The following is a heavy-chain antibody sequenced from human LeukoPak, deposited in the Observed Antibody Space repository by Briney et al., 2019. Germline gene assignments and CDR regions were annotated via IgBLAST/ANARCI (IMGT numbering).Heavy chain of an antibody. CDR3: AARHGETRHHNWFDP. CDR1: GYTLTELS. Sequence: ASVKVSCKVSGYTLTELSMHSVRQAPGKGLEWMGGFDPEDGETIYAQKIQGRVTMTEDTSTDTAYMELSSLRSDDTAVYYCAARHGETRHHNWFDPWGQGTLVTVSS. V-gene: IGHV1-24*01. J-gene: IGHJ5*02. CDR2: FDPEDGET. D-gene: IGHD3-10*01.